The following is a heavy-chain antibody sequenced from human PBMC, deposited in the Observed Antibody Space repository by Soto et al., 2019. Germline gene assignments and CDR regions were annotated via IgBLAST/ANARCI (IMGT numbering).Heavy chain of an antibody. CDR3: ARGRVAATLDYYYYMDV. V-gene: IGHV3-7*01. J-gene: IGHJ6*03. D-gene: IGHD2-15*01. Sequence: EVQLVESGGGLVQPGGSLRLSCAASGFTFSSYWMSWVRQAPGKGLEWVANIKQDGSEKYYVDSVKGRFTISRDNAKNSLYLQMNSLRAEDTAVYYCARGRVAATLDYYYYMDVWGKGTTVTVSS. CDR1: GFTFSSYW. CDR2: IKQDGSEK.